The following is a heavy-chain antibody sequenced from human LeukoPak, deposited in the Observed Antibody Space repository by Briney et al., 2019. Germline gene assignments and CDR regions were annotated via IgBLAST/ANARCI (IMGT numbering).Heavy chain of an antibody. J-gene: IGHJ6*02. Sequence: ASLRVSCKASGGTFSSYAISWVRQAPGQGLEWMGGTLPIVGTANYAQKSQGRVTITADESTSTAYMELSSLRSEDTAVYYCAGPYCGGDCYSYYYVMDVWGQGTTVTVSS. CDR1: GGTFSSYA. CDR2: TLPIVGTA. V-gene: IGHV1-69*13. D-gene: IGHD2-21*02. CDR3: AGPYCGGDCYSYYYVMDV.